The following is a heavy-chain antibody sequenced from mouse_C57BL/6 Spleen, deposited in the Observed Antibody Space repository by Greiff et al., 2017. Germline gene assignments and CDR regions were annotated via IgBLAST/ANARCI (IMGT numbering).Heavy chain of an antibody. Sequence: QVQLQHSGAELARPGASVKLSCKASGYTFTSYGISWVKQRTGQGLEWIGEIYPRSGNTYYNEKFKGKATLTADKSSSTAYMELRSLTSEDSAVYFCARYDGQYYFDYWGQGTTLTVSS. CDR3: ARYDGQYYFDY. V-gene: IGHV1-81*01. D-gene: IGHD1-1*02. CDR1: GYTFTSYG. CDR2: IYPRSGNT. J-gene: IGHJ2*01.